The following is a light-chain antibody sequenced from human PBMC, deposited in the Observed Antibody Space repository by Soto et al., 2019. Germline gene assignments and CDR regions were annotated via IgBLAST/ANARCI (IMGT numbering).Light chain of an antibody. J-gene: IGKJ5*01. CDR3: QSYYNGTVT. CDR1: RSVSNR. V-gene: IGKV3-15*01. Sequence: EILRTQSPATLSFSPGETVTFSCSASRSVSNRLAWYQHKPGQPPRLLISGASNGATGIPPKFSGSGPGTELGLGVDSLQRDDIAGYYGQSYYNGTVTFAGGTRLE. CDR2: GAS.